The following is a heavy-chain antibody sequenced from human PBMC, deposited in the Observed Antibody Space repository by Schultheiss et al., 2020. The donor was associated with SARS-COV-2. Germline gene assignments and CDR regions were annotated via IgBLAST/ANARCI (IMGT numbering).Heavy chain of an antibody. V-gene: IGHV3-11*01. J-gene: IGHJ6*02. Sequence: GSLRLSCAASGFTFSDYYMSWIRQAPGKGLEWVSYISRSGSTIYYADSVKGRFTISRDNAKNSLYLQMNSLRAEDTAVYYCARDKSRVGVTLGMYYGMDVWGQGTTVTVSS. CDR3: ARDKSRVGVTLGMYYGMDV. CDR1: GFTFSDYY. D-gene: IGHD1-26*01. CDR2: ISRSGSTI.